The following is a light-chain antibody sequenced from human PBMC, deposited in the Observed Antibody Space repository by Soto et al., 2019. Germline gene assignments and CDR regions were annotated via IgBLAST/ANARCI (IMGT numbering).Light chain of an antibody. CDR3: QQYNDWPRT. CDR2: GAS. J-gene: IGKJ5*01. CDR1: QSVSSN. V-gene: IGKV3-15*01. Sequence: EIVMTQSPATLSVSPGEKATLSCRASQSVSSNLAWYQQKGGQTPRLLIYGASTRATGIPARFSGSGSGTEFTLTISSLQSEDFAIYYCQQYNDWPRTFGQGTRLEIK.